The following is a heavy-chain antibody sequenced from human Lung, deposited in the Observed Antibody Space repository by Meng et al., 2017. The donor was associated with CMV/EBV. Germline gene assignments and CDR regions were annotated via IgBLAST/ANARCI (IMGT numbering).Heavy chain of an antibody. J-gene: IGHJ4*02. CDR1: GGSIADFY. Sequence: SETLSLTCTVSGGSIADFYWTWIRQPPGKGLEYIAYIYYSGSTNYNPSLRSRVTMSLDSSKNQFSLKLSSVTAADTAVYYCARLHPEDTGYSYGYELGRFDHWGQGALVTVSS. CDR2: IYYSGST. V-gene: IGHV4-59*01. D-gene: IGHD5-18*01. CDR3: ARLHPEDTGYSYGYELGRFDH.